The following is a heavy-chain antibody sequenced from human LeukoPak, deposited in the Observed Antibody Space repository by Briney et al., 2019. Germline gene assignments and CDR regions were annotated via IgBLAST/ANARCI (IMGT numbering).Heavy chain of an antibody. V-gene: IGHV1-3*01. CDR2: INAGNGNT. CDR3: ARDGNYYGSGSPHYFDY. J-gene: IGHJ4*02. Sequence: ASVRVSCKASGYTFTSYGISWVRQAPGQRLEWMGWINAGNGNTKYSQKFQGRVTTTRDTSASTAYMELSSLRSEDTAVYYCARDGNYYGSGSPHYFDYWGQGTLVTVSS. D-gene: IGHD3-10*01. CDR1: GYTFTSYG.